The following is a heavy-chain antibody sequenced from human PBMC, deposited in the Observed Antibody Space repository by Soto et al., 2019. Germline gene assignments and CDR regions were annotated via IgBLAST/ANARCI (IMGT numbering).Heavy chain of an antibody. CDR1: GGSLSSSTYY. Sequence: SETLSLTCTVSGGSLSSSTYYWGWIRQPPGKGLEWIGEIYHSGSTNYNPSLKSRVTISVDKSKNQFSLKLSSVTAADTAVYYCARYITMVRGVPDYYYGMDVWGQGTTVTVSS. D-gene: IGHD3-10*01. CDR3: ARYITMVRGVPDYYYGMDV. CDR2: IYHSGST. J-gene: IGHJ6*02. V-gene: IGHV4-39*07.